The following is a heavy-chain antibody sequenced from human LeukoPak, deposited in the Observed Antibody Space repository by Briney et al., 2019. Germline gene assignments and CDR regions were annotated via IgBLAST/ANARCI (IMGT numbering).Heavy chain of an antibody. J-gene: IGHJ6*03. CDR3: AKDAMYHGSGSYEDYYYYYMDV. CDR2: IAGGDDR. V-gene: IGHV3-23*01. CDR1: GFIFSPYA. Sequence: PGGSLRLSCAASGFIFSPYAMSWVRQAPGKGLEWVAGIAGGDDRFYADSVKGRFSISRDNSKNTVDLQMNSLRVEDTAVYYCAKDAMYHGSGSYEDYYYYYMDVWGKGTTVTVSS. D-gene: IGHD3-10*01.